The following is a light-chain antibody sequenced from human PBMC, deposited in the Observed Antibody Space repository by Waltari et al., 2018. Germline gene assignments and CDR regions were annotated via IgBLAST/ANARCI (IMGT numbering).Light chain of an antibody. CDR3: GTWDNNLSPGGV. J-gene: IGLJ3*02. CDR2: DDY. CDR1: SSNIGSYS. V-gene: IGLV1-51*01. Sequence: QSVLTQPPSVSAAPGQKVTISCSGSSSNIGSYSVSWYQQLPGTAPKLLIYDDYKRPSGSPDRFSGSKSGTSATLGITGLQTGDEAEYYCGTWDNNLSPGGVFGGGTKLTVL.